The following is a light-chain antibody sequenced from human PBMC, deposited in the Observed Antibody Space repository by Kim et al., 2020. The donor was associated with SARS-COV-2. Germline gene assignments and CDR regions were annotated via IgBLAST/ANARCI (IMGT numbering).Light chain of an antibody. Sequence: LSPAGGDEVTITCRASQCSSNWLALYQQKTRKAPNLLIYDASSLESGVPSRCSGSGSRTEFTLTISSLQPDDFANYYCQQYHSYTIGQGTKLEI. V-gene: IGKV1-5*01. CDR1: QCSSNW. CDR2: DAS. CDR3: QQYHSYT. J-gene: IGKJ2*01.